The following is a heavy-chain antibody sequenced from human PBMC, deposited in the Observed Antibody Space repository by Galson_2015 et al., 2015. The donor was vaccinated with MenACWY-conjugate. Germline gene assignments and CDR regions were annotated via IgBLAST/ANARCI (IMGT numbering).Heavy chain of an antibody. V-gene: IGHV3-74*03. CDR3: ARELRNYWYFDL. CDR2: INTDESLT. CDR1: GFTFSSYW. Sequence: SLRLSCAASGFTFSSYWMHWVRQAPGKGLVWVSRINTDESLTTYADSVKGRFTISRDNATNTLYLQMDSLRAEDTAVYYCARELRNYWYFDLWGRGTLVSVSS. J-gene: IGHJ2*01.